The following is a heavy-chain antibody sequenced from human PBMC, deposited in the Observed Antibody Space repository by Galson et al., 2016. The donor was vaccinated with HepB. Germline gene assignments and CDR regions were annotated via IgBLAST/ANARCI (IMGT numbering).Heavy chain of an antibody. Sequence: SLRLSCAASGFTFRSHAIHWVRQAPGKGLEWVALISYDGSHQYYADSVKGRFTISRDNSKNTLQLKMNSLRVEDTAVYFCAKDHSLIGAGGGLDYWGLGARVAVSS. D-gene: IGHD2/OR15-2a*01. CDR2: ISYDGSHQ. J-gene: IGHJ4*02. V-gene: IGHV3-30*18. CDR3: AKDHSLIGAGGGLDY. CDR1: GFTFRSHA.